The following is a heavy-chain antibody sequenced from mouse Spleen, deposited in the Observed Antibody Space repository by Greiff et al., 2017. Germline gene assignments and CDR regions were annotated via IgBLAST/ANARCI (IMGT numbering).Heavy chain of an antibody. CDR1: GYTFTSYW. CDR3: ARGDSSGPLAMDY. CDR2: IDPSASYT. D-gene: IGHD3-2*01. V-gene: IGHV1-69*01. J-gene: IGHJ4*01. Sequence: VQLQQSGAELVMPGASVKLSCKASGYTFTSYWMHWVKQRPGQGLEWIGEIDPSASYTNYNQKFKGKATLTVDKSSSTAYMQLSSLTSEDSAVYYCARGDSSGPLAMDYWGQGTSVTVSS.